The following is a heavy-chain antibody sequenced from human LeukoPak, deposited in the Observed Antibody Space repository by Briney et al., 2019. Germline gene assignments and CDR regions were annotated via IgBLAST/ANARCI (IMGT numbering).Heavy chain of an antibody. V-gene: IGHV1-18*01. Sequence: ASVKVSCKASGYTFTNYGISWVRQAPGQGLEWMGWISVYNGNTNYAQKFQGRVTMTRDTSISTAYMELSRLRSDDTAVYYCARGNSGWDAFDIWGQGTMVTVSS. D-gene: IGHD6-19*01. CDR2: ISVYNGNT. J-gene: IGHJ3*02. CDR3: ARGNSGWDAFDI. CDR1: GYTFTNYG.